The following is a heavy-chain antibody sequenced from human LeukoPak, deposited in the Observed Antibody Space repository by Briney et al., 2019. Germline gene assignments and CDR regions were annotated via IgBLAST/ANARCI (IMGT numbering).Heavy chain of an antibody. Sequence: SETLSLTCTVSGGSISSGGYYWSWIRQHPGKGLEWIGYIYYSGSTYYNPSLKSRVTISVDTSKNQFSLKLSSVTAADTAVYYCARVRYYGSENFDYWGQGTLVTVSS. D-gene: IGHD3-10*01. CDR1: GGSISSGGYY. J-gene: IGHJ4*02. CDR3: ARVRYYGSENFDY. CDR2: IYYSGST. V-gene: IGHV4-31*03.